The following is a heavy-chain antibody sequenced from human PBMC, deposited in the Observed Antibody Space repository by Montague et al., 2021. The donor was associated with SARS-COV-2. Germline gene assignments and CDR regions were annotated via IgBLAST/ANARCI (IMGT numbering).Heavy chain of an antibody. Sequence: SLRLSCAASGFTLSGYDMHWVRQATGKGLECVSIINTAGDTYYPGSVKGRFTISRDNAKNSLYLQMNSLRAGDTAVYYCARGDRTGWQTDYWGQGTLVTVSS. CDR3: ARGDRTGWQTDY. D-gene: IGHD6-19*01. CDR2: INTAGDT. J-gene: IGHJ4*02. CDR1: GFTLSGYD. V-gene: IGHV3-13*04.